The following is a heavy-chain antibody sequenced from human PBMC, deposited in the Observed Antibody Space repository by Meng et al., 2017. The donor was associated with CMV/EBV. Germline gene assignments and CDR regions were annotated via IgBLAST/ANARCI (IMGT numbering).Heavy chain of an antibody. D-gene: IGHD3-3*01. V-gene: IGHV3-23*01. Sequence: FTFSGYGVSWVRETPGRGLEWISAISGSGGSTYYADSVKGRFTISRDNSKNTLYLQMNSLRAEDTAVYYCAKDLRFRDFWSGYPYFDYWGQGTLVTVSS. CDR3: AKDLRFRDFWSGYPYFDY. J-gene: IGHJ4*02. CDR1: FTFSGYG. CDR2: ISGSGGST.